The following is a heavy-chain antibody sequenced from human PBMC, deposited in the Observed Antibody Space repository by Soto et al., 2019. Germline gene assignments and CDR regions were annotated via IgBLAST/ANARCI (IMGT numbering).Heavy chain of an antibody. V-gene: IGHV3-74*01. CDR2: LNSDGSHT. Sequence: EAQLEESGGGLVQPGGSLRLSCEASGFTFSIYWMHWVRQIPGKGLVWVSRLNSDGSHTIYVASVQGPFTISRDNSKNTLYLQMDSLRPEDTGVYYCAGGMAGLDVWGQGTTVTVSS. J-gene: IGHJ6*02. CDR1: GFTFSIYW. CDR3: AGGMAGLDV.